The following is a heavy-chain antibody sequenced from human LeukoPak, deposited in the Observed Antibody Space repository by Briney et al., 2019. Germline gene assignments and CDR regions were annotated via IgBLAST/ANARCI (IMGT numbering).Heavy chain of an antibody. CDR3: ARAPTRGIDY. D-gene: IGHD1/OR15-1a*01. J-gene: IGHJ4*02. Sequence: SETLSLTCAVYGGSFSGYYWSWIRQPPGKGVEWIGEINHSGSTNYNPSLKSRVTISVDTSKNQFSLKLSSVTAADTAVYYCARAPTRGIDYWGQGTLVTVSS. CDR2: INHSGST. CDR1: GGSFSGYY. V-gene: IGHV4-34*01.